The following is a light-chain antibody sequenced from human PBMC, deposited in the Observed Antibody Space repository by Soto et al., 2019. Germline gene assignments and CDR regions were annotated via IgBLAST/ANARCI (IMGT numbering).Light chain of an antibody. J-gene: IGLJ2*01. CDR3: AAWDDSLSGPRV. Sequence: QSVLTQPHSASGTPGQRVTISCSGSSSNIGSNYVYWYQQLPGTAPKLLIYRNNQRPSVVPDRFSGSKSGTSASLAISGLRSEDEADYYCAAWDDSLSGPRVFGGGTKLTVL. CDR1: SSNIGSNY. V-gene: IGLV1-47*01. CDR2: RNN.